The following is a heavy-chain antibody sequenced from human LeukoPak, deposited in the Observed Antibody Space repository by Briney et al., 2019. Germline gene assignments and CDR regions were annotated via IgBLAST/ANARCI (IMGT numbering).Heavy chain of an antibody. Sequence: GASLKVSCKTSGNTFTTYYMHWVRQAPGQGLEWLGIINPSGDSTTYAQKFQGRVTMTRDTSTSTVYMDLSSLRSEDTAVYYCARHDLGGRSPFDCLGQGTLVTVSS. CDR3: ARHDLGGRSPFDC. D-gene: IGHD2-15*01. V-gene: IGHV1-46*01. CDR1: GNTFTTYY. CDR2: INPSGDST. J-gene: IGHJ4*02.